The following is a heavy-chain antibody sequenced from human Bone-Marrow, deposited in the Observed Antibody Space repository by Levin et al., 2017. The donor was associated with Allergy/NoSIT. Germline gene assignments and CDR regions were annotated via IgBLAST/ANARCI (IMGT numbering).Heavy chain of an antibody. J-gene: IGHJ3*02. V-gene: IGHV1-2*03. CDR2: INPNSGGT. CDR3: ARDPDYYDRAFDI. CDR1: GYTFTDYY. D-gene: IGHD3-22*01. Sequence: LAASVKVSCKASGYTFTDYYMNWVRQAPGQGLEWMGWINPNSGGTNYAQKFQGRVTMTRDTSISTAYMELSGLRSDDTAVYYCARDPDYYDRAFDIWGQGTMVTVSS.